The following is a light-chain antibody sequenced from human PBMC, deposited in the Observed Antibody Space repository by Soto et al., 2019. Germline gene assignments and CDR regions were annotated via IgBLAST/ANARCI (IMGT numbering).Light chain of an antibody. V-gene: IGLV2-14*03. Sequence: QSALTQPASVSGSPGQSVTISCTGTSSDVGGSNYVSWYQQHPGKAPKLMIYDVSDRPSGVSNRFSGSKSGNTASLTISGLQAEDEADYYCCSYTSSTVFGGGTQLTV. CDR2: DVS. CDR1: SSDVGGSNY. CDR3: CSYTSSTV. J-gene: IGLJ2*01.